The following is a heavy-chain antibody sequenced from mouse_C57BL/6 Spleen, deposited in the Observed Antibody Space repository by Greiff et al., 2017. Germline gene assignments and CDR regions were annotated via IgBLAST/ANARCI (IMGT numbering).Heavy chain of an antibody. CDR2: ISSGSSTI. CDR1: GFTFSDYG. J-gene: IGHJ1*03. Sequence: EVKLVESGGGLVTPGGSLKLSCAASGFTFSDYGMHWVRQAPEKGLEWVAYISSGSSTIYSAATVQGRFTISRDNAKNTLFLQMTRLRSEDTAMYYCARSLDRPYWYCDVWGTGTTVTVSS. CDR3: ARSLDRPYWYCDV. V-gene: IGHV5-17*01.